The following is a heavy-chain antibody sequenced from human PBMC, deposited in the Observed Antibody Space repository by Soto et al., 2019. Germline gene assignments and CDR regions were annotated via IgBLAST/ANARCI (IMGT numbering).Heavy chain of an antibody. Sequence: PSETLSLACAVSGGSIGNTNYYWGWIRQPPGKGLEWIGSMYYTGNTYYSPSLKSRVTTSVDTSKNQFSLKLSSVTAADTAVYYCARSIYTTDREYAFDIWGQGTMVTVSS. CDR2: MYYTGNT. CDR1: GGSIGNTNYY. CDR3: ARSIYTTDREYAFDI. V-gene: IGHV4-39*01. D-gene: IGHD2-2*02. J-gene: IGHJ3*02.